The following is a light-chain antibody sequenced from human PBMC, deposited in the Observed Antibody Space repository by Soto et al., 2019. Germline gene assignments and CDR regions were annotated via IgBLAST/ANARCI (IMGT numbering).Light chain of an antibody. CDR1: QSVPKNY. V-gene: IGKV3-20*01. Sequence: EIVLTQSPGTLSLSPGEGATLSCRASQSVPKNYLGWYKQKTGQAPRLLIYDVSNMATDVPDRFSGSGSETDFTLTISGLEPEDFAVYYCQQYATAPLTFGGETKLEIK. CDR2: DVS. CDR3: QQYATAPLT. J-gene: IGKJ4*01.